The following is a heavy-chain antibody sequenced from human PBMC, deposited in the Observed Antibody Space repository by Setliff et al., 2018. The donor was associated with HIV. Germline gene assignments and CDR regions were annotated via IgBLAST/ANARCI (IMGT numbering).Heavy chain of an antibody. Sequence: GGSLRLSCETSGFTFGDFCMNWVRQAPGKGLEWISYISSKRTSIYYADSVKGRFTISRDDAKNSLYLQMSSRRVEDTAVYYCARGRVLVWLLNHWGQVTRVTVSS. CDR3: ARGRVLVWLLNH. V-gene: IGHV3-48*04. D-gene: IGHD3-3*01. J-gene: IGHJ4*02. CDR1: GFTFGDFC. CDR2: ISSKRTSI.